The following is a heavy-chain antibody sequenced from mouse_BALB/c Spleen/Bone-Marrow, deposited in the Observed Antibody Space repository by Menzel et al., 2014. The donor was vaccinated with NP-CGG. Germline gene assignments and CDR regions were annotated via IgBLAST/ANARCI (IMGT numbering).Heavy chain of an antibody. CDR1: EFTFSDYY. CDR2: ISDGGSYT. D-gene: IGHD2-12*01. CDR3: ARDYDYAMDY. Sequence: EVHLVESGGGLVKPGGSLKLSCAASEFTFSDYYMYWVRQTPEKRLEWVATISDGGSYTYYPDSVKGRFTISRDNAKNNLYLQMSSLKSEDTAMYYCARDYDYAMDYWGQGTSVTVSS. V-gene: IGHV5-4*02. J-gene: IGHJ4*01.